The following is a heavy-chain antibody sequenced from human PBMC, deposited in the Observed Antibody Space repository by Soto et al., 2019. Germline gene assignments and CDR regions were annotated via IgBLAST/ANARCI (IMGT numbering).Heavy chain of an antibody. CDR1: GYSFTGHY. CDR3: ARDLCPLGSGSPCPTYGMDL. D-gene: IGHD3-10*01. V-gene: IGHV1-2*02. J-gene: IGHJ6*02. CDR2: LKPDNGGT. Sequence: QVQLVQSGAEVKPPGASVKVSCKASGYSFTGHYMHWVRQVSGKRLEFLGWLKPDNGGTYYAPKFQGRVTFTRHTSTTTAYMELSGLHSDDTAVYYCARDLCPLGSGSPCPTYGMDLWGQGTTVAVSS.